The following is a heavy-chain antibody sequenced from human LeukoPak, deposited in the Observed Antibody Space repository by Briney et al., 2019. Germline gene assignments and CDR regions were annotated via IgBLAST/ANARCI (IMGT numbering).Heavy chain of an antibody. CDR1: GFSISSGYY. V-gene: IGHV4-38-2*02. Sequence: SETLSLTCTVSGFSISSGYYWGWIRQPPGKGLEWIGSIYHSGSTYYNASLKSRLTISVNTSKNQFSLKLSSMTAADTGVYYCARVSSSGPHAFDIWGQGTMVTVSS. CDR3: ARVSSSGPHAFDI. J-gene: IGHJ3*02. D-gene: IGHD3-22*01. CDR2: IYHSGST.